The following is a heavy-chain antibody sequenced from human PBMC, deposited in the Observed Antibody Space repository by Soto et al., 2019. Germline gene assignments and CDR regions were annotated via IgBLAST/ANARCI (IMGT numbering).Heavy chain of an antibody. CDR1: GGSISSGGYY. D-gene: IGHD2-15*01. V-gene: IGHV4-31*03. CDR3: ARVTRYCSGGSCYSRDAFDI. CDR2: IYYSGST. J-gene: IGHJ3*02. Sequence: QVQLQESGPGLVKPSRTLSLTCTVSGGSISSGGYYWSWIRQHPGKGLEWIGYIYYSGSTYYNPSLKSRVTISVDTSKNQFSLKLSSVTAADTAVYYCARVTRYCSGGSCYSRDAFDIWGQGTMVTVSS.